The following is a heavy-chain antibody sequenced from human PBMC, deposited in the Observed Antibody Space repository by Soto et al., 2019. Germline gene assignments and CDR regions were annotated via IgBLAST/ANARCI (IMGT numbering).Heavy chain of an antibody. V-gene: IGHV1-3*01. J-gene: IGHJ6*02. D-gene: IGHD3-10*01. Sequence: QIQLVQSGAEVRKPGASMKVSCQGSGYNFRISYVCWVRQAPGQRLELMGWINGGDGNTKYAEKFQGRVTISTDISARTALMEVARLTSDDTAIYSWARGGGATKFYYCGMDLWGQGTGVIVSS. CDR2: INGGDGNT. CDR3: ARGGGATKFYYCGMDL. CDR1: GYNFRISY.